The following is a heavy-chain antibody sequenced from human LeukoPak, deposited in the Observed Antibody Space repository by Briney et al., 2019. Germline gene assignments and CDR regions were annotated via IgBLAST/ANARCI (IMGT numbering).Heavy chain of an antibody. CDR1: GYILTNNW. CDR3: ARFGYTSSLGY. Sequence: GESLKISCKISGYILTNNWIGWVRQVPGKGLEWMGLIYPGNPDTKYSPSFQGQVTFSVDKSISTAYQHWSSLKASDTAMYYCARFGYTSSLGYWGQGTLVTVSS. CDR2: IYPGNPDT. V-gene: IGHV5-51*01. D-gene: IGHD6-13*01. J-gene: IGHJ4*02.